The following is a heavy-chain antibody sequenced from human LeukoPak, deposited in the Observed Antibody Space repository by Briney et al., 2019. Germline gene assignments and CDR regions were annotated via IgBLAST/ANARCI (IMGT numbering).Heavy chain of an antibody. V-gene: IGHV1-3*01. CDR2: INAGNGNT. CDR3: ARRGDGYNYDF. D-gene: IGHD5-24*01. J-gene: IGHJ4*02. Sequence: ASVKVSCKASGYTFTSYVLHWVRQAPGQRLEWMGWINAGNGNTKYPQKFQGRVTITRDTSASTAHMELSSLRSEDTAVYYCARRGDGYNYDFWGQGTLVTVSS. CDR1: GYTFTSYV.